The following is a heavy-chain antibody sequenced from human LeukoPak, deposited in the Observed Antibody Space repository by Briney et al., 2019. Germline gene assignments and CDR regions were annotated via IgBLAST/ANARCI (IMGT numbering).Heavy chain of an antibody. CDR2: IHYTGRT. J-gene: IGHJ6*02. D-gene: IGHD6-19*01. Sequence: SETLSLTCTVSGGSLSSGGYYWSWIRQPPGKGLEWIGYIHYTGRTNFNPSLKSRVTISVDTSKNQFSLKLSSVTAADAAVYYCAKSVAGTGYYYGMDVWGQGTTVTVSS. CDR1: GGSLSSGGYY. V-gene: IGHV4-61*08. CDR3: AKSVAGTGYYYGMDV.